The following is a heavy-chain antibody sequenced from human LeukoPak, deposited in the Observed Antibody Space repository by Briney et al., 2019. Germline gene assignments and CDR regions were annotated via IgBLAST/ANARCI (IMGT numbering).Heavy chain of an antibody. CDR1: GGSVSSSSYY. CDR2: IYYSGST. Sequence: PSETLSLTCTVSGGSVSSSSYYWGWIRQPPGKGLEWIGSIYYSGSTCYNPSLKSRVTISVDTSKNQFSLKLSSVTAADTAVYYCARSRRRLTIRWGGGAFDIWGQGTMVTVSS. V-gene: IGHV4-39*07. J-gene: IGHJ3*02. D-gene: IGHD3-16*01. CDR3: ARSRRRLTIRWGGGAFDI.